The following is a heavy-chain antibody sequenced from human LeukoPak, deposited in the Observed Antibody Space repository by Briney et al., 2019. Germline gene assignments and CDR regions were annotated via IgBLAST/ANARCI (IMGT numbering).Heavy chain of an antibody. V-gene: IGHV3-66*02. CDR1: GFTVDDTY. CDR2: VYSGGRT. CDR3: ARQAAAGLDY. Sequence: GGSLRLSCAASGFTVDDTYMSWVRQAPGKGLEWVSVVYSGGRTFYADSAKGRFTISRDNSKNTVYLQMNSLRADDTAVYYCARQAAAGLDYWGQGTLVTVSS. D-gene: IGHD6-13*01. J-gene: IGHJ4*02.